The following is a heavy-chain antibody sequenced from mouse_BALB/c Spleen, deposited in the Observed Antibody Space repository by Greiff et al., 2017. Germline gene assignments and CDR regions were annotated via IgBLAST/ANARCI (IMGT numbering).Heavy chain of an antibody. D-gene: IGHD2-14*01. CDR2: INPDSSTI. CDR1: GFDFSRYW. J-gene: IGHJ4*01. CDR3: ARGGYRYDGYAMDY. Sequence: EVKLMESGGGLVQPGGSLKLSCAASGFDFSRYWMSWVRQAPGKGLEWIGEINPDSSTINYTPSLKDKFIISRDNAKNTLYLQMSKVRSEDTALYYCARGGYRYDGYAMDYWGQGTSVTVSS. V-gene: IGHV4-1*02.